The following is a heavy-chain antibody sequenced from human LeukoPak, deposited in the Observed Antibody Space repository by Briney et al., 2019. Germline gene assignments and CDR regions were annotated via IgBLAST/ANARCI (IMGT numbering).Heavy chain of an antibody. CDR2: IWFDGSNK. V-gene: IGHV3-33*01. CDR3: ARDPFSRDGYNSIGGLSN. D-gene: IGHD5-24*01. Sequence: TGGSLRLSCAASGFTFSSYGMHWVRQAPGKGLEWVAVIWFDGSNKYYVDSVKGRFTISRDNSKNTLYLQMNSLRAEDTAVYYCARDPFSRDGYNSIGGLSNWGQGTLVTVSS. CDR1: GFTFSSYG. J-gene: IGHJ4*02.